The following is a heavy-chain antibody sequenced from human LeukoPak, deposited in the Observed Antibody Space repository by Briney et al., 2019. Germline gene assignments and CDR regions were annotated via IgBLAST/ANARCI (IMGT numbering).Heavy chain of an antibody. V-gene: IGHV1-69*13. Sequence: SVKVSCKASGGTFSSYAISWVRQAPGQGLEWMGGIIPIFGTANYTQKFQGRVTITADESTSTAYMELSSLRSEDTAVYYCAKYYYDSSGYGLHFDYWGQGTLVTVSS. D-gene: IGHD3-22*01. J-gene: IGHJ4*02. CDR3: AKYYYDSSGYGLHFDY. CDR1: GGTFSSYA. CDR2: IIPIFGTA.